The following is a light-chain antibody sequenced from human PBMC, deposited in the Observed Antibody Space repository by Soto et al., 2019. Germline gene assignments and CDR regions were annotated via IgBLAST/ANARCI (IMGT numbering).Light chain of an antibody. CDR1: QGISSY. J-gene: IGKJ1*01. Sequence: DLQLTQSPSFLSASVGDRVTVTCRASQGISSYLAWYQQKPGKAPKLLIYAASTLQSGVPSRFSGSGTGTEFTLTISSLQPEDFATYYCQQLNSYPPGTFGQGTRVEVE. CDR2: AAS. CDR3: QQLNSYPPGT. V-gene: IGKV1-9*01.